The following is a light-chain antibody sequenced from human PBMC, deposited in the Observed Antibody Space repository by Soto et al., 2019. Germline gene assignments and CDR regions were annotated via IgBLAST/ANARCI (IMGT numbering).Light chain of an antibody. CDR2: GIS. J-gene: IGKJ4*01. Sequence: EIVWTQSPGTLSLSPGERATLSCRASQSVSSNYLAWYKQKPGQAPRILIYGISTRATGIPDRFSGSGSGTEFTLTISRLEPEDFAVYYCQQYGSYPLTFGGGTKVDIK. CDR1: QSVSSNY. CDR3: QQYGSYPLT. V-gene: IGKV3-20*01.